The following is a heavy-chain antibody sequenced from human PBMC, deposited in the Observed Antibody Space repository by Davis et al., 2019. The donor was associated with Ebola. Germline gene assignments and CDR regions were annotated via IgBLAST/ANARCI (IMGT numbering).Heavy chain of an antibody. D-gene: IGHD1-1*01. Sequence: ASVKVSCKATGYTFTSYFFHWVRQAPGQGLEWMGWINPHNGNTNYAQNVQGRVTMTTDTSTSTAYMEVGSLGSDDTAVYYCARAQFPTTSDHWGQGTLVTVSS. CDR3: ARAQFPTTSDH. J-gene: IGHJ4*02. V-gene: IGHV1-18*04. CDR2: INPHNGNT. CDR1: GYTFTSYF.